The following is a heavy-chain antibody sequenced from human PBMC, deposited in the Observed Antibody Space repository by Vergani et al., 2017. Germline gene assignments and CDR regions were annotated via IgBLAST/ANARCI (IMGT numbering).Heavy chain of an antibody. CDR2: ISGSGGST. V-gene: IGHV3-23*01. Sequence: EVQLLESGGGLVQPGGSLRLSCAASGFTFSSYAMSWVRQAPGKGLEWVSAISGSGGSTYYADSVKGRFTISRDNSKNTLYLQMNSLRAEDTAVYYCAKVKIVIPAAAINDAFDIWGQGTMVTVSS. J-gene: IGHJ3*02. CDR3: AKVKIVIPAAAINDAFDI. CDR1: GFTFSSYA. D-gene: IGHD2-2*01.